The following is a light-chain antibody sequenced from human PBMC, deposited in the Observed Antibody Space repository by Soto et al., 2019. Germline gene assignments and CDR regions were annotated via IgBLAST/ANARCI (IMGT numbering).Light chain of an antibody. Sequence: IVLTHSAGTLSLSPGERATLSCRASQSVSSSYLAWYQQKPGQAPRLLIYGASSRATGIPDRFSGSGSGTDFTLTISRLEPEDFAVYYCQQYGSSPWTFGQGTKVDI. CDR2: GAS. CDR1: QSVSSSY. J-gene: IGKJ1*01. V-gene: IGKV3-20*01. CDR3: QQYGSSPWT.